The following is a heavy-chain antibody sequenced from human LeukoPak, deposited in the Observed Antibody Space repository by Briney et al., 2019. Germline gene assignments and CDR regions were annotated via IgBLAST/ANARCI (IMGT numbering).Heavy chain of an antibody. J-gene: IGHJ3*02. Sequence: ASVKVSCKTSGNTFTSYDLNWLRQATGQGLEWMGWMNPNTGNADSAQKFQGRVTMTSNISISTAYMELSSLRSEDTALYYCARCTGGDCGGAFDMWGQGTMVTVSS. D-gene: IGHD2-21*02. CDR2: MNPNTGNA. V-gene: IGHV1-8*01. CDR1: GNTFTSYD. CDR3: ARCTGGDCGGAFDM.